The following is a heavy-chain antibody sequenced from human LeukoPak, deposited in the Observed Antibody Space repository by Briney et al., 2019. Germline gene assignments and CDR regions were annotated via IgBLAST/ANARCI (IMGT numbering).Heavy chain of an antibody. J-gene: IGHJ4*02. CDR1: GYSISSGYY. V-gene: IGHV4-38-2*01. CDR2: IYHSGST. CDR3: ATTYDYRLGELSSFDY. Sequence: TSETLSLTCAVSGYSISSGYYWGWIRHPPGKGLEWIGSIYHSGSTYYNPSLKSRVTISVDTSKNQFSLKLSSVTAADTAVYYCATTYDYRLGELSSFDYWGQGTLVTVSS. D-gene: IGHD3-16*02.